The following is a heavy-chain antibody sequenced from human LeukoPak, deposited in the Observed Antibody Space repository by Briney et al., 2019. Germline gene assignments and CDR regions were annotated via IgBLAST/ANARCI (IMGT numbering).Heavy chain of an antibody. CDR3: ARGLGGAVSLYYYDSSGSVDY. J-gene: IGHJ4*02. V-gene: IGHV3-30*04. CDR2: ISYDGSNK. Sequence: PGGSLRLSCAASGFTFSSYAMHWVRQAPGKGLEWVAVISYDGSNKYYADSVKGRFTISRDNSKNTLYLQMNSLRAEDTAVYYCARGLGGAVSLYYYDSSGSVDYWGQGTLVTVSS. D-gene: IGHD3-22*01. CDR1: GFTFSSYA.